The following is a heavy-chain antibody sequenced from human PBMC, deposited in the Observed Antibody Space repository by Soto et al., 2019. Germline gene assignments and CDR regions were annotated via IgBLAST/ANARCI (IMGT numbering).Heavy chain of an antibody. Sequence: GGSLRLSCAASGFTFSSYSMNWVRQAPGKGLEWVSYISSSSSTIYYADSVKGRFTISRDNAKNSLYLQMNSLRAEDTAVYYCARDRRDYYGSGSYYEGYYYYYYMDVWGKGTTVTVSS. CDR1: GFTFSSYS. D-gene: IGHD3-10*01. CDR3: ARDRRDYYGSGSYYEGYYYYYYMDV. V-gene: IGHV3-48*01. J-gene: IGHJ6*03. CDR2: ISSSSSTI.